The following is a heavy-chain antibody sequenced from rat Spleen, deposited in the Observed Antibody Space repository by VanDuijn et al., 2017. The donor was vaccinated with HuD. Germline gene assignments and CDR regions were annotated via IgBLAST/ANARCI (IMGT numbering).Heavy chain of an antibody. D-gene: IGHD4-3*01. V-gene: IGHV3-1*01. Sequence: EVLLQESGPGLVRPSQSLSLTCSVTGSSITSNYWGWIRRFPGSKMEWLGYISYSGVTNYNPSLTTRISITRDTTKNQFFLQLQSVTTEDTAAYYCARRGEIRGSDYFDYWGQGVMVTVSS. CDR1: GSSITSNY. CDR3: ARRGEIRGSDYFDY. J-gene: IGHJ2*01. CDR2: ISYSGVT.